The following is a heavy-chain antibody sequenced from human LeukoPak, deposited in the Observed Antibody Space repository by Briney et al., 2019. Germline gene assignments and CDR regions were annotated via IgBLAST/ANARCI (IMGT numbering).Heavy chain of an antibody. D-gene: IGHD5-18*01. CDR1: GFTFDDYA. CDR3: AKDVQYSYGAAIDH. CDR2: ISWNSGSI. J-gene: IGHJ4*02. Sequence: GGSLRLSCAASGFTFDDYAMHWVRQAPGKGLEWVSGISWNSGSIGYADSVKGRFTISRDNAKNSLYLQMNSLRAEDTALYYCAKDVQYSYGAAIDHWGQGTLVTVSS. V-gene: IGHV3-9*01.